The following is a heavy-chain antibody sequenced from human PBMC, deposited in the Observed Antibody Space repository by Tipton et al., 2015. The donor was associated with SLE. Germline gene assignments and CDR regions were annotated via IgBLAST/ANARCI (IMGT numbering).Heavy chain of an antibody. D-gene: IGHD6-13*01. Sequence: TLSLTCTVSGGSISSYFWSWIRQPPGKGLEWIGYIYYSGSTNYKPSLKSRVTISVDTSKNQFSLKLSSVAAADTAVYYCAGRGIAAAGFLDYWGQGTLVTVPS. CDR1: GGSISSYF. V-gene: IGHV4-59*07. CDR2: IYYSGST. J-gene: IGHJ4*02. CDR3: AGRGIAAAGFLDY.